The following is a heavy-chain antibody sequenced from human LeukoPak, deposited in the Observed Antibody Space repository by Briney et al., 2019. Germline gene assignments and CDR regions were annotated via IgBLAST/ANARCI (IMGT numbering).Heavy chain of an antibody. CDR2: IRSKAYGGTT. CDR1: GFTFGDYA. Sequence: GGSLRLSCTASGFTFGDYAMSWFRQAPGKGLEWLGFIRSKAYGGTTEYAASVKGRFTIPRDDSKSIAYLQVNSLKTEDTAVYYCTRGGYYDSSGYYYVPDYFDYWGQGTLVTVSS. CDR3: TRGGYYDSSGYYYVPDYFDY. V-gene: IGHV3-49*03. D-gene: IGHD3-22*01. J-gene: IGHJ4*02.